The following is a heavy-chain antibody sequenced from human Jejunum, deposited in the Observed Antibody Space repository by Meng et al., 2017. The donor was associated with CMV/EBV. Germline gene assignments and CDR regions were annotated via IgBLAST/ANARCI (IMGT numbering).Heavy chain of an antibody. CDR3: ARAQWLLGYWFDP. D-gene: IGHD3-22*01. V-gene: IGHV4-30-4*08. J-gene: IGHJ5*02. Sequence: VAGGSISSGDYYWSWIRQPPGKGLEWIGYIYYSGSTYYNPSLKSRVTISVDTSKNQFSLKLSSVTAADTAVYYCARAQWLLGYWFDPWGQGTLVTAPQ. CDR2: IYYSGST. CDR1: GGSISSGDYY.